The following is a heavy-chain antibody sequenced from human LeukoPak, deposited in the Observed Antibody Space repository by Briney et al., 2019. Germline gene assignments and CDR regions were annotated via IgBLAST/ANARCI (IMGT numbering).Heavy chain of an antibody. D-gene: IGHD3-22*01. CDR2: IIPIFGTA. V-gene: IGHV1-69*06. CDR1: GGTFSSYA. J-gene: IGHJ4*02. CDR3: ARDPGDTGHDSSGEPFDY. Sequence: GASVKVSCKASGGTFSSYAISWVRQAPGQGLEWMGGIIPIFGTANYAQKFQGRVTITADKSTSTAYMELSSLRSEDTAVYYCARDPGDTGHDSSGEPFDYWGQGTLVTVSS.